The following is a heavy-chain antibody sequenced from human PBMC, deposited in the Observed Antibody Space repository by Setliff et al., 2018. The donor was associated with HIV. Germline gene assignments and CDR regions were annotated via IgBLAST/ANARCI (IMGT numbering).Heavy chain of an antibody. CDR1: GGSFSGYY. V-gene: IGHV4-34*01. D-gene: IGHD3-22*01. CDR2: INHSGST. CDR3: ARIHYDSRGDGGLDY. Sequence: PSETLSLTCAVYGGSFSGYYWSWIRQPPGKGLEWIGEINHSGSTNYNPSLKSRVTISVDTSKNQFSLKLSSVTAADTAVYYCARIHYDSRGDGGLDYWGQGTLVTVSS. J-gene: IGHJ4*02.